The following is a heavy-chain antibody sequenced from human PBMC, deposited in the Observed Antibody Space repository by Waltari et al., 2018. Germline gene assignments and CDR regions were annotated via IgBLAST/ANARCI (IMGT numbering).Heavy chain of an antibody. CDR2: ISYEGSTK. V-gene: IGHV3-30*18. J-gene: IGHJ6*02. CDR1: GFNFLSYG. D-gene: IGHD6-19*01. CDR3: AKVARVAGYYYTGMDV. Sequence: QVLLVESGGGVVQPGRSLRLSCAASGFNFLSYGMPWGRQAPGKGPEWVAVISYEGSTKYYADSVKGRFTISRDNSMHTLDLQMNNLRHEDTGVYYCAKVARVAGYYYTGMDVWGQGTTVTVSS.